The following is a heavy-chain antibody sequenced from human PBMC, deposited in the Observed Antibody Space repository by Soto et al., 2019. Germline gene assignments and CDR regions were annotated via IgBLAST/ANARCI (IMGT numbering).Heavy chain of an antibody. V-gene: IGHV4-39*01. J-gene: IGHJ4*02. D-gene: IGHD6-13*01. CDR2: IYYSGST. CDR3: ARTAAGTYGY. Sequence: QLQLQESGPGLVKPSETLSLTCTVSGGSISSSSYYWGWIRQPPGKGLEWIGGIYYSGSTYYNPSLKSRVTISVDTSKNQFSLKLSSVTAADTAVYYCARTAAGTYGYWGQGTLVTISS. CDR1: GGSISSSSYY.